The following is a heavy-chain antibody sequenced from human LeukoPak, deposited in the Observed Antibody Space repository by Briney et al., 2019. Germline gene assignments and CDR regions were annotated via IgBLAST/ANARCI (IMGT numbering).Heavy chain of an antibody. Sequence: GGSLRLSCAASAFIVSDDYMSWVRQAPGNKLEWVSVIYSGGDTYYPDSVKGRFTISRDNSKNTLYLQMNSLRAEDTAVYYCVRGYSNSGGDYWGQGTLVTVSS. CDR3: VRGYSNSGGDY. V-gene: IGHV3-53*01. CDR2: IYSGGDT. D-gene: IGHD6-6*01. J-gene: IGHJ4*02. CDR1: AFIVSDDY.